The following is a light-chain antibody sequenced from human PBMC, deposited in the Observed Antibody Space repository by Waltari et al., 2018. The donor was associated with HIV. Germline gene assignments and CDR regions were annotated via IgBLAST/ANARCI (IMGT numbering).Light chain of an antibody. Sequence: QSVLTQPPSVSEAPRQRVTISCSGSSSNIGNNAVNWYQQLPGKAPKLLIYYDDLLPSGVSDRFSGSKSGTSASLTISGLQAEDEADYYCCSYAGSWVFGGGTKLTVL. CDR2: YDD. V-gene: IGLV1-36*01. J-gene: IGLJ2*01. CDR1: SSNIGNNA. CDR3: CSYAGSWV.